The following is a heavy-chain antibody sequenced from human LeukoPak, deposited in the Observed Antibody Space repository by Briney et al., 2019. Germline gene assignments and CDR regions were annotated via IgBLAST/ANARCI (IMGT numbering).Heavy chain of an antibody. Sequence: GGSLRLSCAASGFTFSSYWMSWVRQAPGKGLEWVANIKQDGSEKYYVDSVKGRFTISRDNSKNTLYLQMNSLRPEDTAVYYCARRYSGSYNYYYMDVWGKGTTVTVSS. CDR1: GFTFSSYW. V-gene: IGHV3-7*01. CDR3: ARRYSGSYNYYYMDV. D-gene: IGHD1-26*01. CDR2: IKQDGSEK. J-gene: IGHJ6*03.